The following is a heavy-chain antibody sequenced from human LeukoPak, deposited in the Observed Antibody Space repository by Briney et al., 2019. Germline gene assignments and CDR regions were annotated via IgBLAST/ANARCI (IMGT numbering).Heavy chain of an antibody. CDR3: ARFVVVTASFDY. J-gene: IGHJ4*02. D-gene: IGHD2-21*02. CDR1: GFTFSSYE. CDR2: ISSSGRTI. V-gene: IGHV3-48*03. Sequence: GGSLRLSCAASGFTFSSYEMNWVRQAPGKGLEWVSYISSSGRTIYYADSVKGRYTISRDNAKNSLYLQMNSLRAEVTAVYYCARFVVVTASFDYWGQGTLVTVSS.